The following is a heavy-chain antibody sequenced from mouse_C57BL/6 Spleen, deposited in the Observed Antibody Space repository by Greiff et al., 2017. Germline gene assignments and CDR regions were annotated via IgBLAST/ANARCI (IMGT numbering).Heavy chain of an antibody. J-gene: IGHJ4*01. Sequence: EVQLQQSGPELVKPGASVKISCKASGYTFTDYYMNWVKQSHGKSLEWIGDINPNNGGTSYNQKFKGKATLTVDKSSSTAYMELRSLTSEDSAVYYCARGRDYYYGSSYAMDYWGQGTSVTVSS. CDR3: ARGRDYYYGSSYAMDY. V-gene: IGHV1-26*01. D-gene: IGHD1-1*01. CDR1: GYTFTDYY. CDR2: INPNNGGT.